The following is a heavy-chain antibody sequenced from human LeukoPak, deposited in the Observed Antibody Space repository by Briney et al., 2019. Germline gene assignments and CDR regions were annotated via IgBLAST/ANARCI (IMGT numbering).Heavy chain of an antibody. CDR2: STINDGKT. J-gene: IGHJ4*02. CDR1: GFTFSFYA. V-gene: IGHV3-23*01. CDR3: ASFADTAMVPFDY. Sequence: GGSLRLSCAASGFTFSFYAMSWVRQAPGKGLEWVSGSTINDGKTYYTDSVKGRFTVSRDISKKTLYLQMNSLRAEDTAVYYCASFADTAMVPFDYWGQGTLVTVSS. D-gene: IGHD5-18*01.